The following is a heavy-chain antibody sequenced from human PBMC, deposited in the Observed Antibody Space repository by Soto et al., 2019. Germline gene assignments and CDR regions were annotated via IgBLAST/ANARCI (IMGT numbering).Heavy chain of an antibody. D-gene: IGHD2-15*01. J-gene: IGHJ4*02. CDR2: IIPVFQSA. V-gene: IGHV1-69*01. CDR1: GGLFSSYP. Sequence: QEQLVQSGAEVKKPGSSVKVSCKASGGLFSSYPIRWVRPVPGQGLEWMGGIIPVFQSAYYTQRFQGRVTITADESTNTAYMELSSLRSEDTAIYYCARGGSGDTWFKEFWGQGTLVTVSS. CDR3: ARGGSGDTWFKEF.